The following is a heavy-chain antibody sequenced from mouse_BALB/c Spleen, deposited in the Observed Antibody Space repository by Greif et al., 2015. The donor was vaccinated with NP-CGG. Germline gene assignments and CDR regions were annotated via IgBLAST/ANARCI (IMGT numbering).Heavy chain of an antibody. D-gene: IGHD2-2*01. CDR2: INPSNGRT. J-gene: IGHJ3*01. V-gene: IGHV1S81*02. CDR3: ARVDYGYDGFAY. CDR1: GYTFTSYW. Sequence: QVQLQQSGAELVKPGASVKLSCKASGYTFTSYWMHWVKQRPGQGLEWIGEINPSNGRTNYNEKFKSKATLTVDKSSSTAYMQLSSLTSEDSAVYYCARVDYGYDGFAYWGRGTLVTVSA.